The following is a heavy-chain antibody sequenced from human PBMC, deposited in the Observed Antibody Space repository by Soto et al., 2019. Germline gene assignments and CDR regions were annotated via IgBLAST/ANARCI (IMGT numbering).Heavy chain of an antibody. CDR1: GYTFTSYD. CDR3: ARGIRYFDWSFDAFDI. D-gene: IGHD3-9*01. J-gene: IGHJ3*02. CDR2: MNPNSGNT. V-gene: IGHV1-8*01. Sequence: ASVKVSCKASGYTFTSYDINWVRQATGQGLEWMGWMNPNSGNTGYAQKFQGRVTMTRNTSISTAYMELSSLRSEDTAVYYCARGIRYFDWSFDAFDIWGQGTMVTVSS.